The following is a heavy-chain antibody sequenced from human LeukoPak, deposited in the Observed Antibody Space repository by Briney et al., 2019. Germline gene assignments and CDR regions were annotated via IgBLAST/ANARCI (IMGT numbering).Heavy chain of an antibody. V-gene: IGHV3-33*01. CDR2: IWYVGSIK. CDR3: ARDGGGVHDS. Sequence: PGGSLRLSCAASGFTFSSYGMHWVRQAPGKGLEWVADIWYVGSIKYYADSVKGRFTISKDNSKNTLYLQMNSLRGEDTAVYYCARDGGGVHDSWGQGTLVTVSS. J-gene: IGHJ4*02. D-gene: IGHD3-16*01. CDR1: GFTFSSYG.